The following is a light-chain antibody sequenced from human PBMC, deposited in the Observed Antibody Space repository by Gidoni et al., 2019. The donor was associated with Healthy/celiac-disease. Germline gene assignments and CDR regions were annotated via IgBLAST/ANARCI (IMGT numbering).Light chain of an antibody. CDR1: QSFSRT. J-gene: IGKJ1*01. Sequence: EIVMSQSPATLSVSPGERATLSCRASQSFSRTVAWYQQKPGQAPRLLIFGASTRATDIPARFSGSGSGTEFTLTINSLQSEDSAVYYCQQYNKWPVTFGQXTKVEIK. CDR2: GAS. CDR3: QQYNKWPVT. V-gene: IGKV3-15*01.